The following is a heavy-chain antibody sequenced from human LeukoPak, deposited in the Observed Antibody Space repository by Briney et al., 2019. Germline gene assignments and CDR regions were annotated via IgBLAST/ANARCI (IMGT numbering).Heavy chain of an antibody. CDR1: GFTVSSNY. Sequence: GGSLRLSCAASGFTVSSNYMSWVRQAPGKGLEWVSVIYSGGSTYYADSVKGRFTISRDNSKNTLYLQMNSLRAEDTAVYYCAKDRPHYYDSSGYPFDYWGQGTLVTVSS. CDR3: AKDRPHYYDSSGYPFDY. D-gene: IGHD3-22*01. J-gene: IGHJ4*02. CDR2: IYSGGST. V-gene: IGHV3-53*01.